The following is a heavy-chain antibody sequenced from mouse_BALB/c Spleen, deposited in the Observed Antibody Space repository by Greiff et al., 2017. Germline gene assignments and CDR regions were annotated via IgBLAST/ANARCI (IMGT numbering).Heavy chain of an antibody. V-gene: IGHV2-6-5*01. CDR3: AKQTGGNYPYAMDY. Sequence: VQVVESGPGLVAPSQSLSITCTVSGFSLTDYGVSWIRQPPGKGLEWLGVIWGGGSTYYNSALKSRLSISKDNSKSQVFLKMNSLQTDDTAMYYCAKQTGGNYPYAMDYWGQGTSVTVSS. D-gene: IGHD2-1*01. CDR2: IWGGGST. CDR1: GFSLTDYG. J-gene: IGHJ4*01.